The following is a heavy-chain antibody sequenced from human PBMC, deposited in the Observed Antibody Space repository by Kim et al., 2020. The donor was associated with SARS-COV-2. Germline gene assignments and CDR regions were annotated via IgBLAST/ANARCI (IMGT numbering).Heavy chain of an antibody. Sequence: GKGRFTISRDDSKNTLYLQMNSLKTEDTAVYYCTPGPYYYDSSGYYSFDYWGQGTLVTISS. D-gene: IGHD3-22*01. V-gene: IGHV3-15*01. J-gene: IGHJ4*02. CDR3: TPGPYYYDSSGYYSFDY.